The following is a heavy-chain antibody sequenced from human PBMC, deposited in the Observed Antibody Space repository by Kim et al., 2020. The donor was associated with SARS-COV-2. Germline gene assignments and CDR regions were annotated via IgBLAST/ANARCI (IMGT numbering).Heavy chain of an antibody. Sequence: SVKVSCKASGCTFISYAISWVRQAPGQGLEWMGRIIAILGIANYAQKFQGRVTITADKSTSTAYMELSSLRSEDTAVYYCARSAAADYCFDYWGQGTLV. J-gene: IGHJ4*02. V-gene: IGHV1-69*04. D-gene: IGHD6-13*01. CDR2: IIAILGIA. CDR3: ARSAAADYCFDY. CDR1: GCTFISYA.